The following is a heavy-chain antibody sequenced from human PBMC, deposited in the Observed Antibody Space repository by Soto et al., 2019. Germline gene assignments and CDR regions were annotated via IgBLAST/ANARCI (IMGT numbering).Heavy chain of an antibody. CDR1: GYIFTSYW. CDR3: ASRRIVGAHTDYYYGMDV. J-gene: IGHJ6*02. V-gene: IGHV5-10-1*01. Sequence: GESLKISCKGSGYIFTSYWISWFLEMPVKVLEWMGRINPSDSYTNYSPSFQGHVTISADKSISTAYLQWSSLKASDTAMYYCASRRIVGAHTDYYYGMDVWGQGTTVTVSS. D-gene: IGHD1-26*01. CDR2: INPSDSYT.